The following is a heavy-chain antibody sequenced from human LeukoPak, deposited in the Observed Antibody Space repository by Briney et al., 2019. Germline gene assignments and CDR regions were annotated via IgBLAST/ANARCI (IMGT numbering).Heavy chain of an antibody. CDR1: GYSISSGYY. V-gene: IGHV4-38-2*02. D-gene: IGHD2-2*01. CDR2: INHSGSA. J-gene: IGHJ6*03. CDR3: ARLGYCSSTSCFSYYYYYMDV. Sequence: SETLSLTCTVSGYSISSGYYWGWIRQPPGKGLEWIGEINHSGSANYNPSLKSRVTISVDTSKNQFSLKLSSVTAADTAVYYCARLGYCSSTSCFSYYYYYMDVWGKGTTVTISS.